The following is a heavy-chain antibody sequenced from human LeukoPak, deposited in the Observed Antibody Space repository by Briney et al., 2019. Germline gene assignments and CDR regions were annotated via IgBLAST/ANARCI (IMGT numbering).Heavy chain of an antibody. CDR1: GGSFSGYY. CDR2: INHSGST. Sequence: SETLSLTCAVYGGSFSGYYWSWIRQPPGKGLEWIGEINHSGSTNYNPSLKSRVTISVDTSKNQFSLKLSSVTAADTAVYYCARRRSSWSASMYYVDYWGQGTLVTVSS. V-gene: IGHV4-34*01. D-gene: IGHD6-13*01. J-gene: IGHJ4*02. CDR3: ARRRSSWSASMYYVDY.